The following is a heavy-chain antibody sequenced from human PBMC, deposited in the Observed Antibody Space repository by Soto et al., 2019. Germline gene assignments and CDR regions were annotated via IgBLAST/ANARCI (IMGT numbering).Heavy chain of an antibody. CDR1: AGSFSGYY. CDR2: ITHSGST. V-gene: IGHV4-34*01. Sequence: PSETLSLTCAVDAGSFSGYYMCWIRQPPGKRLEWVGEITHSGSTNYNPSLKSRVTISVDTSKNQFSLKLSSVTAADTAVYYCARARLGYCSGGSYYGRGYMDVWGKGTTVT. D-gene: IGHD2-15*01. J-gene: IGHJ6*03. CDR3: ARARLGYCSGGSYYGRGYMDV.